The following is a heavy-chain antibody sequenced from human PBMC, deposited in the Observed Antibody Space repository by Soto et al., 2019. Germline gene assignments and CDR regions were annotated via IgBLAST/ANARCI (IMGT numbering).Heavy chain of an antibody. CDR1: GFTFSSYS. CDR3: ARENYGDYLNWFDP. V-gene: IGHV3-48*02. J-gene: IGHJ5*02. CDR2: ISSSSSTI. D-gene: IGHD4-17*01. Sequence: EVQLVESGGGLVQPGGSPRLSCAASGFTFSSYSMNWVRQAPGKGLEWVSYISSSSSTIYYADSVEGRFTISRDNAKNSLYLQMNSLRDEDTAVYYCARENYGDYLNWFDPWGQGTLVTVSS.